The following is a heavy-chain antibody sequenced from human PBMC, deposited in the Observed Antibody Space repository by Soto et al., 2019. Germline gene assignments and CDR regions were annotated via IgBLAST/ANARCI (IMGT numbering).Heavy chain of an antibody. J-gene: IGHJ6*03. Sequence: QVQLQESGPGLVKPSQTLSLTCIVSGDSISRGGYFWTWIRQHPGKGLEWIGYIYDSGSAFYNPSLQSRVTMSVDTSKNQFSLNLRSVTAADPAVFYCARGILRPNHYMDVWGKGTAVAVSS. CDR1: GDSISRGGYF. V-gene: IGHV4-31*03. CDR3: ARGILRPNHYMDV. D-gene: IGHD1-26*01. CDR2: IYDSGSA.